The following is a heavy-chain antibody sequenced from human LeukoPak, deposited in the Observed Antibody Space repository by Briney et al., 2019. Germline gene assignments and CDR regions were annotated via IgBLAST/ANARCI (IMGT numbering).Heavy chain of an antibody. V-gene: IGHV3-74*01. Sequence: GGSLRLSCAASGFTFYSYWMHWVRQAPGKGLVWVSHINTDGSNTNYADSVKGRFTISRDNAKNTLYLQMNSLRVEDTAVYYCGRGYRGSWAYWGQGTLVTVSP. J-gene: IGHJ4*02. D-gene: IGHD1-26*01. CDR3: GRGYRGSWAY. CDR2: INTDGSNT. CDR1: GFTFYSYW.